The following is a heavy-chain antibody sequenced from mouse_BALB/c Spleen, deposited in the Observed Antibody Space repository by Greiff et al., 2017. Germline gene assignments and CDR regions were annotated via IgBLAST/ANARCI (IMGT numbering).Heavy chain of an antibody. Sequence: EVKVVESGGGLVQPGGSLKLSCAASGFDFSRYWMSWVRQAPGKGLEWIGEINPDSSTINYTPSLKDKFIISRDNAKNTLYLQMSKVRSEDTALYYCARPGNRYWYFDVWGAGTTVTVSS. CDR2: INPDSSTI. V-gene: IGHV4-1*02. D-gene: IGHD2-1*01. CDR3: ARPGNRYWYFDV. J-gene: IGHJ1*01. CDR1: GFDFSRYW.